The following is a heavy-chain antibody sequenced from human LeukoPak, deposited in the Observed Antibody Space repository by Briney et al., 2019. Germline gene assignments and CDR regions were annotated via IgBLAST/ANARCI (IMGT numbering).Heavy chain of an antibody. Sequence: SVKVSCKASGGTFSSYTISWVRQAPGQGLEWMGRIIPILGIANYAQKFQGRVRITADKSTSTAYMELSSLRSEDTAVYYCARGIERINWFDPWGQGTPVTVSS. CDR1: GGTFSSYT. J-gene: IGHJ5*02. CDR2: IIPILGIA. CDR3: ARGIERINWFDP. D-gene: IGHD5-24*01. V-gene: IGHV1-69*02.